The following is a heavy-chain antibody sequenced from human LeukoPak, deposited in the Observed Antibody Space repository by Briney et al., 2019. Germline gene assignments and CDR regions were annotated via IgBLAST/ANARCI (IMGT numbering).Heavy chain of an antibody. Sequence: SETLSLTCTVSGGSISSSSYYWGWIRQPPGKGLEWIGSIYYSGSTYYNPSLKSRVTISVDTSKNQFSLKLNSVTAADTAVYYCARSVGRPRTAFANSGPFAHYYYYYYMDVWGKGTTVTVSS. CDR2: IYYSGST. D-gene: IGHD1-26*01. V-gene: IGHV4-39*07. J-gene: IGHJ6*03. CDR3: ARSVGRPRTAFANSGPFAHYYYYYYMDV. CDR1: GGSISSSSYY.